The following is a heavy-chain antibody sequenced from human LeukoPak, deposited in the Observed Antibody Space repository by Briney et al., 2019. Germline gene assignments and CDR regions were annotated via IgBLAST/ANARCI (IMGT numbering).Heavy chain of an antibody. J-gene: IGHJ4*02. CDR1: GGSFSGSN. V-gene: IGHV4-34*01. Sequence: SETLSLTCAVYGGSFSGSNWSWIRQSPGKGLEWIGEIYNSGNTIYNSSLKSRATISVDTSKNQVSLNLISVTAADTAVYYCVRVYDYWGQGTLVTVCS. CDR3: VRVYDY. CDR2: IYNSGNT.